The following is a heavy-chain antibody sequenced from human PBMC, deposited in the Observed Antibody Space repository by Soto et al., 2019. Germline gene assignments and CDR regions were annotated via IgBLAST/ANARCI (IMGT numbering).Heavy chain of an antibody. CDR2: IFYNGTT. V-gene: IGHV4-61*01. CDR1: GVSVSGSSC. Sequence: KTSETLSLPCTVSGVSVSGSSCGTWIRQAPGKGLEWIGCIFYNGTTNYNPSLRSPGTISGDTSKNQFSLKVTSVTAADTAVYWCARDSRLVHIPSSNRYYYHGMDVWGQGTPVTVSS. J-gene: IGHJ6*02. CDR3: ARDSRLVHIPSSNRYYYHGMDV. D-gene: IGHD2-2*02.